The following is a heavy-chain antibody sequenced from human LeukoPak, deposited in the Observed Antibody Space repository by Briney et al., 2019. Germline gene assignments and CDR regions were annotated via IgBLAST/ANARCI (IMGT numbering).Heavy chain of an antibody. V-gene: IGHV1-69*05. CDR2: IIPIFGTA. D-gene: IGHD3-22*01. CDR3: AIRNYDSRGCDY. J-gene: IGHJ4*02. Sequence: ASVKVSCKASGGTFSSYAISWVRQAPGQGLEWMGRIIPIFGTANYAQKFQGRVTITTDESTSTAYMELGSLRSEDTAVYYCAIRNYDSRGCDYWGQGTLVTVSS. CDR1: GGTFSSYA.